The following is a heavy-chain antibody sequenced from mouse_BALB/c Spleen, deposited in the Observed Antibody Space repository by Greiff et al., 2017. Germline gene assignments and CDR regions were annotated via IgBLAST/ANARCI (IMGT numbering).Heavy chain of an antibody. CDR1: GYTFTSYT. J-gene: IGHJ2*01. D-gene: IGHD3-1*01. CDR2: INPSSGYT. CDR3: VSSGYDFDY. V-gene: IGHV1-4*01. Sequence: VQLQQSGAELARPGASVKMSCKASGYTFTSYTMHWVNQRPGQGLEWIGYINPSSGYTNYNQKFKDKATLTADKSSSTAYMQLSSLTSEDSAVYYCVSSGYDFDYWGQGTTLTVSS.